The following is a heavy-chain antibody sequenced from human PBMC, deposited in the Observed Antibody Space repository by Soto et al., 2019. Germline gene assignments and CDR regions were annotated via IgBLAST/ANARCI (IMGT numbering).Heavy chain of an antibody. J-gene: IGHJ6*03. CDR3: ARDSIAARYYYYYMDV. Sequence: KQSQTLSLTCAISGDSVSSNSAAWNWIRQSPSRGLEWLGRTYYRSKWYNDYAVSVKSRITINPDTSKNQFSLQLNSVTPEDTAVYYCARDSIAARYYYYYMDVWGKGTTVTVSS. V-gene: IGHV6-1*01. CDR1: GDSVSSNSAA. CDR2: TYYRSKWYN. D-gene: IGHD6-6*01.